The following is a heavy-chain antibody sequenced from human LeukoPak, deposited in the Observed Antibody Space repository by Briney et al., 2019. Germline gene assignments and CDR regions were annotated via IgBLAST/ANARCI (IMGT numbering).Heavy chain of an antibody. D-gene: IGHD6-6*01. CDR2: IKEDGSET. CDR3: ARVEQLVPDY. J-gene: IGHJ4*02. CDR1: GFTFSSYW. V-gene: IGHV3-7*01. Sequence: GESLRLSCAASGFTFSSYWMTWVRQAPGKGLEWLANIKEDGSETYYVESVKGRFTISRDNAKNSLYLQMNSLRAEDTAVYYCARVEQLVPDYWGQGTLVTVSS.